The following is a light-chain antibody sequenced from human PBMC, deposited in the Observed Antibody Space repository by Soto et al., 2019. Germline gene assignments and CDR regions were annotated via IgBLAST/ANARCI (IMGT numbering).Light chain of an antibody. CDR3: QQHGSSPIT. CDR1: QSVSRR. J-gene: IGKJ5*01. CDR2: GAS. V-gene: IGKV3-20*01. Sequence: EVVLTQSPGTLSLSPGGRATLSCRASQSVSRRLAWYQQRPGQSPRLLISGASMRASGVPVRFIGSGSGTDFTLTITRLEPEDFAVYYCQQHGSSPITFGQGTRLEI.